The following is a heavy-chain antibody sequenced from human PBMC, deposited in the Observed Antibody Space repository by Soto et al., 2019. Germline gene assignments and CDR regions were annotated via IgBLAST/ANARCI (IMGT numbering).Heavy chain of an antibody. CDR2: INHSGST. CDR3: ARGEIAAAPDAFDI. J-gene: IGHJ3*02. D-gene: IGHD6-13*01. V-gene: IGHV4-34*01. Sequence: SETLSLTCAVYGGSFSGYYWSWIRQPPGKGLEWIGEINHSGSTNYNPSLKSRVTISVDTSKNQFSLKLSSVTAADTAVYYCARGEIAAAPDAFDIWGQGTMVTVSS. CDR1: GGSFSGYY.